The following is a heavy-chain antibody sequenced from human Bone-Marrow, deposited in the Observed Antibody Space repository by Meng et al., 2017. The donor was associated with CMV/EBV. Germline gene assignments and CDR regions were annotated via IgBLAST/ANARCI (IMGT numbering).Heavy chain of an antibody. J-gene: IGHJ4*02. D-gene: IGHD5-18*01. CDR1: GFTSNNYG. CDR2: ISYDGSNK. V-gene: IGHV3-30*19. CDR3: ARRIQPYYFDY. Sequence: GESLKISCAASGFTSNNYGMHWVRQAPGKGLEWVAVISYDGSNKYYADSVKGRFTISRDNSKNTLYLQMNSLRAEDTAVYYCARRIQPYYFDYWGQGTLVTVSS.